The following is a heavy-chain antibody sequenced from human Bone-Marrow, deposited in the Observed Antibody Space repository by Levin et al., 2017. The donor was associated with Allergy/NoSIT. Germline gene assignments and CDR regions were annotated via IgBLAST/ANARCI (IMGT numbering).Heavy chain of an antibody. CDR1: GFSVSNNY. Sequence: GESLKISCAASGFSVSNNYLSWVRQAPGKGLEFVSVIYSGGSTNYADFVKGRFTISRDNSKNTVYLQMNSLRAEDTAVYYCATGRSSRPWGQGTMVTVSS. V-gene: IGHV3-53*01. D-gene: IGHD6-13*01. CDR3: ATGRSSRP. CDR2: IYSGGST. J-gene: IGHJ3*01.